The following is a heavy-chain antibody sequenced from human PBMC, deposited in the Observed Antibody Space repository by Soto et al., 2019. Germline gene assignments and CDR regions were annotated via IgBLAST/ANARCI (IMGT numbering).Heavy chain of an antibody. J-gene: IGHJ5*02. D-gene: IGHD3-10*01. V-gene: IGHV3-9*01. CDR3: AKAPGTMVRGGWFDP. Sequence: SLKISCAASGFTFDDYAMHWVRQAPGKGLEWVSGISWNSGSIGYGDSVKGRFTISRDNAKNSLYLQMNSLRAEDTALYYCAKAPGTMVRGGWFDPWGQGTLVTVSS. CDR1: GFTFDDYA. CDR2: ISWNSGSI.